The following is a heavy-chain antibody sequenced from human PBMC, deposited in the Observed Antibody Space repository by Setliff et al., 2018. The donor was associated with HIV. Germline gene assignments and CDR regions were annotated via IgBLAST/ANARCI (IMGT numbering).Heavy chain of an antibody. Sequence: GESLKISCKGSGYSFSSYWIGWVRQMPGKGLEFMGLLYPADSNISYSPSFQGQVTISVDKSTNTAFLQWTSRRASDTAMYYCTRLWHENWGGVDYWGQGTLVTVSS. V-gene: IGHV5-51*01. CDR1: GYSFSSYW. D-gene: IGHD3-16*01. J-gene: IGHJ4*02. CDR2: LYPADSNI. CDR3: TRLWHENWGGVDY.